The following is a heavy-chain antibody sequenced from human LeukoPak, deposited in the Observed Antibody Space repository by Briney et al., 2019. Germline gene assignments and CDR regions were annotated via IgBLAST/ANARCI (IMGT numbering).Heavy chain of an antibody. Sequence: SVKVSCKASGGTFSSYAISWVRQAPGQGLEWMGGIIPIFGTANYAQKFQGRVTITTDESTSTAYMELSSLRCEDTAVYYCARGRGGYNSDYYYYYSMDVWGKGTTVTVSS. V-gene: IGHV1-69*05. CDR2: IIPIFGTA. CDR1: GGTFSSYA. D-gene: IGHD5-24*01. J-gene: IGHJ6*03. CDR3: ARGRGGYNSDYYYYYSMDV.